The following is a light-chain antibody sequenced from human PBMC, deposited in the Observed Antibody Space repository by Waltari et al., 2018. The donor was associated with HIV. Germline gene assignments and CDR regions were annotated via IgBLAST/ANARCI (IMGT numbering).Light chain of an antibody. CDR1: SSNVGAGYE. CDR3: QSYDSSLTGWV. CDR2: VNI. J-gene: IGLJ3*02. Sequence: QSVLTQPPSVSGAPGQRVTISCTGGSSNVGAGYEVHWYQQLPGTAPKLLIFVNINRPSGVSDRFSGSKSGTSASLAITGLQAEDEADYYCQSYDSSLTGWVFGGGTKLTVL. V-gene: IGLV1-40*01.